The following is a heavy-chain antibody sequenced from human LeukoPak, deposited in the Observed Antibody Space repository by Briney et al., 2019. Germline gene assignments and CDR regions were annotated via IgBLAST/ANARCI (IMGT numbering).Heavy chain of an antibody. Sequence: GGSLRLSCVASGFTISRNWMTWVRQAPGKGLEWVAFIRYDGSNKYYADSVKGRFTISRDNSKNTLYLQMNSLRAEDTAVYYCAKDLVRIQLWFVDYWGQGTLVTVSS. CDR1: GFTISRNW. V-gene: IGHV3-30*02. D-gene: IGHD5-18*01. CDR2: IRYDGSNK. CDR3: AKDLVRIQLWFVDY. J-gene: IGHJ4*02.